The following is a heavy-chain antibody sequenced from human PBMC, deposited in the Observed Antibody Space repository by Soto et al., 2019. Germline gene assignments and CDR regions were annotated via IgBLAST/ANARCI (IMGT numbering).Heavy chain of an antibody. CDR1: GYTFSDYY. CDR2: INPNSGGT. CDR3: AREPAAAKPEGVDF. D-gene: IGHD2-2*01. Sequence: ASVKVSCKASGYTFSDYYIHWVRQAPGQGLEWMGWINPNSGGTKYAPKFQGGVTMTRDTSITTAYMELSRPRSGDTAVYYCAREPAAAKPEGVDFWGQGTLVTVSS. J-gene: IGHJ4*02. V-gene: IGHV1-2*02.